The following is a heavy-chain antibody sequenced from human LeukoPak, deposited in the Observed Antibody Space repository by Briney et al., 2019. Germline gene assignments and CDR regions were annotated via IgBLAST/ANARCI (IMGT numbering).Heavy chain of an antibody. CDR3: ATETTVTSLDFGY. Sequence: SVKVSCKASGGTFSSYAISWVRQAPGQGLEWMAGIIPIIGRANYAQRFQGRVTITADESTSTAYMELSSLRSEDTAVYYCATETTVTSLDFGYWGQGTLVTVSS. J-gene: IGHJ4*02. CDR1: GGTFSSYA. CDR2: IIPIIGRA. V-gene: IGHV1-69*13. D-gene: IGHD4-17*01.